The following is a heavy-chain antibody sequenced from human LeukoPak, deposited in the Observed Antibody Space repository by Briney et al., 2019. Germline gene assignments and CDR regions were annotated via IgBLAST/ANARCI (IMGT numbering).Heavy chain of an antibody. D-gene: IGHD4/OR15-4a*01. CDR2: INTRTANP. Sequence: ASVKVSCKASGYDFTAYTLNWVRQAPGQGLEWMGWINTRTANPTHAQGFVGRFVFSVDTSVNTAYLQISSLKAEDTAVYYCVRVGVLTTVFDYWGQGTLVAVSS. J-gene: IGHJ4*02. V-gene: IGHV7-4-1*02. CDR3: VRVGVLTTVFDY. CDR1: GYDFTAYT.